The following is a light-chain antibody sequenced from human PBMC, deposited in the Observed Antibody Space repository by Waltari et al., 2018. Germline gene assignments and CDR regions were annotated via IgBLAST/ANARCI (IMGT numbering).Light chain of an antibody. Sequence: EIVLTQSPGTLSLSAGETAALSCRTSQTVSSSYLAWYKQKPGQAPRLLIYGASNRATGIPDRFTGSWSGTDFTLTIRGLGPKDCAVYYCQLYGRSPLYTFGPGTKLDIK. J-gene: IGKJ2*01. V-gene: IGKV3-20*01. CDR1: QTVSSSY. CDR2: GAS. CDR3: QLYGRSPLYT.